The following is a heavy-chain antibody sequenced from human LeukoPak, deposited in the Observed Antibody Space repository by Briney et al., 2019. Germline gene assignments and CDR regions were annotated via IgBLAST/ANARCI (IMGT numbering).Heavy chain of an antibody. CDR2: ITTTGATT. CDR3: TIMHGYYDGSGYWVQ. Sequence: GGSLRLACAASGFTFGRYGMSWVRQAPGKGLEWVSFITTTGATTSYADSVKGRFTISRDNLRNTLYMQMHSLRDEDKALYYCTIMHGYYDGSGYWVQWGQGTLVSVSS. D-gene: IGHD3-22*01. V-gene: IGHV3-23*01. J-gene: IGHJ4*02. CDR1: GFTFGRYG.